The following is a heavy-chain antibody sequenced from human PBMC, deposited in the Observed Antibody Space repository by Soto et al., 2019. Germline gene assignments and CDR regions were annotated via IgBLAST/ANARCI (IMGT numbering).Heavy chain of an antibody. J-gene: IGHJ4*02. V-gene: IGHV3-23*01. CDR3: AKDRRITGINDY. Sequence: EVQLLESGGGLVQPGGSLRLSCAASGFTFSSYAMSWVRQAPGKGLEWVSAISGGGGSTYYADSVKGRFTISRDNSKNTLYLQMNSLRAEDTAVYYCAKDRRITGINDYWGQGTLVTVSS. CDR2: ISGGGGST. D-gene: IGHD1-20*01. CDR1: GFTFSSYA.